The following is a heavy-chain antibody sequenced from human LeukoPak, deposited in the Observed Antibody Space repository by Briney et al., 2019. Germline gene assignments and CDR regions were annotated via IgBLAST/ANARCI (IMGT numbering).Heavy chain of an antibody. D-gene: IGHD2/OR15-2a*01. Sequence: PGRSLRLSCAASGFTFSSYAMHWVRQAPGKGLEWVAVISYDGSNKYYADSVKGRFTISRDNAKNSLYLQMNSLRAEDTAVYYCARILPGSYADAFDIWGQGTMVTVSS. CDR3: ARILPGSYADAFDI. V-gene: IGHV3-30-3*01. J-gene: IGHJ3*02. CDR1: GFTFSSYA. CDR2: ISYDGSNK.